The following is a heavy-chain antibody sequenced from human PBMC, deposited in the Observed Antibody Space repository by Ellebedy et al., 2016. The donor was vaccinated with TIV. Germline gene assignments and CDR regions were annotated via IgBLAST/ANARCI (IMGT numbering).Heavy chain of an antibody. CDR1: GGSITSSYW. V-gene: IGHV4-4*02. J-gene: IGHJ4*02. Sequence: SETQSLTXAVSGGSITSSYWWSWVRQPPGKGLEWIGEIYHTGSTNYNPSLRSRVTISVDKSKIQFSLKLRSVTAADTAVYYCASGSMVRGLTDYWGQGTLVTVSS. CDR2: IYHTGST. CDR3: ASGSMVRGLTDY. D-gene: IGHD3-10*01.